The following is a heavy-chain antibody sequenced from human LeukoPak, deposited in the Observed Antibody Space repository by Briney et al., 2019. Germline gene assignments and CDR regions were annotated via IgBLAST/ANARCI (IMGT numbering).Heavy chain of an antibody. CDR3: VRGESGSYYVFDY. V-gene: IGHV3-21*01. CDR1: GFTFSSYS. J-gene: IGHJ4*02. CDR2: ISSSSSYI. Sequence: GGSLRLSCAASGFTFSSYSMNWVRQAPGKGLEWVSSISSSSSYIYYADSVKGRFTISRENAKNSLYLQMNSLRAEDTAVYYCVRGESGSYYVFDYWGQGTLVTVSS. D-gene: IGHD1-26*01.